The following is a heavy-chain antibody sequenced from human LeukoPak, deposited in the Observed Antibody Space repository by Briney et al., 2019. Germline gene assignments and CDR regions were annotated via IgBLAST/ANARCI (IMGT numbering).Heavy chain of an antibody. Sequence: GGSLRLSCAASGFTFSSYAMHWVRQAPGKGLEWVAVISYDGSNKYYADSVKGRFTISRDNSKNTLYLQMNSLRAEDTAVYYCARDSGGDSSGYYRYFQHWGQGTLVTVSS. J-gene: IGHJ1*01. CDR3: ARDSGGDSSGYYRYFQH. D-gene: IGHD3-22*01. CDR2: ISYDGSNK. V-gene: IGHV3-30*04. CDR1: GFTFSSYA.